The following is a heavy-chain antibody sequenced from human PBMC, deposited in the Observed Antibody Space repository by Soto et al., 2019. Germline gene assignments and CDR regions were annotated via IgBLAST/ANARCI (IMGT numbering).Heavy chain of an antibody. CDR1: GYTFTSYY. J-gene: IGHJ6*02. Sequence: ASVKVSCKASGYTFTSYYMHWVRQAPGQGLEWMGIINPSGGSTSYAQKFQGRVTMTRDTSTSTVYMELSSLRSEDTALYYCARGTKRYYGSGHYGMDVWGQGTTVTVSS. CDR3: ARGTKRYYGSGHYGMDV. V-gene: IGHV1-46*01. D-gene: IGHD3-10*01. CDR2: INPSGGST.